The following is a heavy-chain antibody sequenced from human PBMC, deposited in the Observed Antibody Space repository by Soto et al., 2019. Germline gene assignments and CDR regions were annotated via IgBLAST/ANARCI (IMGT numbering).Heavy chain of an antibody. CDR1: GFTFDDYA. CDR3: AKSTSGWYGGYYMDV. Sequence: GGSLRLSCAASGFTFDDYAMHWVRQAPGKGLEWVSGISWNSGSIGYADSVKGRFTISRDNAKNSLYLQMNSLRAEDTALYYCAKSTSGWYGGYYMDVCGKGTTVTVSS. V-gene: IGHV3-9*01. D-gene: IGHD6-19*01. J-gene: IGHJ6*03. CDR2: ISWNSGSI.